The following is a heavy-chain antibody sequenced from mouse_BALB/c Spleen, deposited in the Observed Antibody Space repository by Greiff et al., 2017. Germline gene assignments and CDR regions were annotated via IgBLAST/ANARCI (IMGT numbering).Heavy chain of an antibody. V-gene: IGHV1S34*01. D-gene: IGHD1-2*01. J-gene: IGHJ4*01. Sequence: LVKTGASVKISCKASGYSFTGYYMHWVKQSHGKSLEWIGYISCYNGATSYNQKFKGKATFTVDTSSSTAYMQFNSLTSEDSAVYSCARGGTATARDYYAMDYWGQGTSVTVSS. CDR3: ARGGTATARDYYAMDY. CDR1: GYSFTGYY. CDR2: ISCYNGAT.